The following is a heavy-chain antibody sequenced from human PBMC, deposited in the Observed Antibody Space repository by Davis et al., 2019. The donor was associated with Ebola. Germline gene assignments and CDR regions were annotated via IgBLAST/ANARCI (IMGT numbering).Heavy chain of an antibody. CDR1: GFTFSNYA. V-gene: IGHV3-30*04. CDR3: ARAVFHEVLDY. J-gene: IGHJ4*02. Sequence: PGGSLRLSCPASGFTFSNYAMHWVRHAPGKVLEWVAVVSHSEREKFYADSVKGRFTISRDNSENTLYLQMNSLTADDTAVYYCARAVFHEVLDYWGQGTPVTVAS. D-gene: IGHD3-3*01. CDR2: VSHSEREK.